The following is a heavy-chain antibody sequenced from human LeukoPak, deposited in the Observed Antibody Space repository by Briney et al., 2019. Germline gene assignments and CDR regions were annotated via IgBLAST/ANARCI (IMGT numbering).Heavy chain of an antibody. CDR3: ARGGRHDYDILTGYLDY. Sequence: SETLSLTCAVYGGSFSGYYWSWIRQPPGKGLEWIGEINHSESTNYNPSLKSRVTISVDTSKNQFSLKLSSVTAADTAVYYCARGGRHDYDILTGYLDYWGQGTLVTVSS. CDR1: GGSFSGYY. J-gene: IGHJ4*02. CDR2: INHSEST. D-gene: IGHD3-9*01. V-gene: IGHV4-34*01.